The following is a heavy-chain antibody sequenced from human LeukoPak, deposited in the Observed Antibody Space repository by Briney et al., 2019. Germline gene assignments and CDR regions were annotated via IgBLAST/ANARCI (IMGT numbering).Heavy chain of an antibody. CDR2: ISGSGGST. D-gene: IGHD3-3*01. V-gene: IGHV3-23*01. J-gene: IGHJ4*02. CDR3: AKSYDFWSGYDDY. CDR1: GFTFSSFA. Sequence: GGSLRLSCAASGFTFSSFAMSWVRQAPGKGLEWVSAISGSGGSTYYADSVKGRSTISRDNSKNTLYLQMNSLRAEDTAVYYCAKSYDFWSGYDDYWGQGTLVTVSS.